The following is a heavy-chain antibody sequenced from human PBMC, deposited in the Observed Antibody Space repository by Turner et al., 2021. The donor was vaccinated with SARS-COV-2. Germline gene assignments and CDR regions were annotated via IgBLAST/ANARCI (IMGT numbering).Heavy chain of an antibody. V-gene: IGHV3-49*04. J-gene: IGHJ4*02. CDR2: SRSKAYGGTT. CDR3: TRVKYCSGGSCYGYYFDY. Sequence: VQLVDAGGGLVQPGRSLGLSCTASGFPFGHYAMNWVRQAPGKGLEWEGFSRSKAYGGTTKYAAYVKGRFTISRDDSKSIAYLQMNSLKTEDTAVYYCTRVKYCSGGSCYGYYFDYWGQGTLVTVSS. D-gene: IGHD2-15*01. CDR1: GFPFGHYA.